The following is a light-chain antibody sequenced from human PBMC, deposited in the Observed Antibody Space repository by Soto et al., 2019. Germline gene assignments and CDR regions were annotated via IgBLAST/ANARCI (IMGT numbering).Light chain of an antibody. CDR3: QQYYNWPLT. V-gene: IGKV3-15*01. Sequence: EIVMTQSPATLSVSPGERATLFGRASQSVSSYVAWYQQKPGQAPRLLIYGPSTMATGIPGRFSSSASGSEFTLTVSSLQSEDFAVYYCQQYYNWPLTFGGGTKVEVK. J-gene: IGKJ4*01. CDR2: GPS. CDR1: QSVSSY.